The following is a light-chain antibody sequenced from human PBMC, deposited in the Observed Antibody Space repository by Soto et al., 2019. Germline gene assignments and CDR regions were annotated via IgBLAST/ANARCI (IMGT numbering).Light chain of an antibody. CDR1: SSKFGTDFD. V-gene: IGLV1-40*01. CDR3: QSFDGTLSDVV. CDR2: RNN. Sequence: QSVLTQPPSVSGAPGQRVTIPCTESSSKFGTDFDVHWYQHLPGTAPKLLIYRNNNRASGVPDRFSGSRSGTSASLAITGLQAEDDADYYCQSFDGTLSDVVFGGGTKLTVL. J-gene: IGLJ2*01.